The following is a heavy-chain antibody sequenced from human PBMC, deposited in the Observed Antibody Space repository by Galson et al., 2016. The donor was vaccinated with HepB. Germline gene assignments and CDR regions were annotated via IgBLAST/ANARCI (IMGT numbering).Heavy chain of an antibody. D-gene: IGHD3-22*01. CDR2: IKPDGSGK. J-gene: IGHJ4*02. V-gene: IGHV3-7*03. Sequence: SLRLSCAASGFTFSSNWMGWVRQSPGKGLEWVGNIKPDGSGKYYADSVKGRFTISRDNARNSLYLQMSSLRAEDTAIYYCARHFSGSYLGQGTLVTVSS. CDR3: ARHFSGSY. CDR1: GFTFSSNW.